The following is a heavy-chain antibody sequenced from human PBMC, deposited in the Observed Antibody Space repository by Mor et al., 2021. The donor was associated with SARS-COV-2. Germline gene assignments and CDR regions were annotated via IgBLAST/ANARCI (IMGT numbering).Heavy chain of an antibody. D-gene: IGHD3-22*01. V-gene: IGHV1-69*01. CDR3: ARVDFDMIVVDTPGNWFDP. J-gene: IGHJ5*02. Sequence: KFQGRVTITADESTSTAYMELSSLRSEDTAVYYCARVDFDMIVVDTPGNWFDPWGQGTLVTVSS.